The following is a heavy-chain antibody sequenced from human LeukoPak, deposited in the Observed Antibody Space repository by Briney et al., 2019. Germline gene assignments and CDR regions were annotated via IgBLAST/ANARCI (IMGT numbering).Heavy chain of an antibody. D-gene: IGHD1-14*01. CDR2: ISGDGGST. V-gene: IGHV3-43*02. CDR3: AKSSEPYYYYYGMDV. Sequence: PGGSLRLSYAASGFTFDDYAMHWVRQAPGKGLEWVSLISGDGGSTYYADSVKGRFTISRDNSKNSLYLQMNSLRTEDTALYYCAKSSEPYYYYYGMDVWGQGTTVTVSS. J-gene: IGHJ6*02. CDR1: GFTFDDYA.